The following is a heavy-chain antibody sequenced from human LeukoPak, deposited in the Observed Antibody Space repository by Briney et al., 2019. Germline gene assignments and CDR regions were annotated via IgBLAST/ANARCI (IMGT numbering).Heavy chain of an antibody. CDR3: ARDVGGSLDY. D-gene: IGHD1-26*01. CDR2: IKGDESAK. Sequence: GGSLRLSCAVSGFTFSTYWMAWVRHAPGRGLEWVANIKGDESAKHQADSVKGRFTISRDNTQNSVYLQMSSLRGEDTAVYYCARDVGGSLDYWGQGTLVTVSS. J-gene: IGHJ4*02. V-gene: IGHV3-7*01. CDR1: GFTFSTYW.